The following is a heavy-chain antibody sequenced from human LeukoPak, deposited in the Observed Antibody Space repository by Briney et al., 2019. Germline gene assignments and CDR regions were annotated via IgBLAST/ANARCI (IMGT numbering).Heavy chain of an antibody. J-gene: IGHJ3*02. CDR2: IKSKTDGGTT. CDR1: GFTFSNAW. V-gene: IGHV3-15*01. D-gene: IGHD2-15*01. CDR3: TTDDIVVVVAATDAFDI. Sequence: PGGSLRLSRAASGFTFSNAWMSWVRQAPGKGLEWVGRIKSKTDGGTTDYAAPVKGRFTISRDDSKNTLYLQMNSLKTEDTAVYHCTTDDIVVVVAATDAFDIWGQGTMVTVSS.